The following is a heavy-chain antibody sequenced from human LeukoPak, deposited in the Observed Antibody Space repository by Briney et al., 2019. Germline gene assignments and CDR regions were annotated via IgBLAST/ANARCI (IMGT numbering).Heavy chain of an antibody. CDR3: AKDLVGKWTTKEDYYGMDV. V-gene: IGHV3-30*18. Sequence: GRSLRLSCAASGFTFSSYGMHWVRQAPGKGLEWVAVISYDGSNKYYADSVKGRFTISRDNSKNTLYLQMNSLRAEDTAVYYCAKDLVGKWTTKEDYYGMDVWGQGTTVTVSS. CDR1: GFTFSSYG. J-gene: IGHJ6*02. D-gene: IGHD6-19*01. CDR2: ISYDGSNK.